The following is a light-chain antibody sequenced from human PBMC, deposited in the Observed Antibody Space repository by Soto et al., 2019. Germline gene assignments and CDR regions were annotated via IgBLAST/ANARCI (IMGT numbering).Light chain of an antibody. CDR1: SSDVGAYDY. J-gene: IGLJ3*02. V-gene: IGLV2-23*01. CDR2: EGS. CDR3: CSYAGISTWV. Sequence: QSALTQPPSASGSPGQSVTISCTGTSSDVGAYDYVSWYQQHPGKAPKLMIYEGSKRPSGVSNRFSGSKSGNTASLTISGLQAEDEADYYCCSYAGISTWVFGGGTKLTVL.